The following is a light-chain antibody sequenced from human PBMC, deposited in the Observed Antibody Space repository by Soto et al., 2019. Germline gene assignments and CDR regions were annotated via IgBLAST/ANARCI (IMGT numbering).Light chain of an antibody. Sequence: QSVLTQPPSASGSPGDSLTISCTGTSSDVDDYTFISWYRQDPGKAPKLLIYEVSKRPAAVSPRFSGSKSGNTAALTISKLQAEDEAAYYCSSYVGRRYFFGSGTKVTAL. CDR1: SSDVDDYTF. CDR2: EVS. J-gene: IGLJ1*01. CDR3: SSYVGRRYF. V-gene: IGLV2-8*01.